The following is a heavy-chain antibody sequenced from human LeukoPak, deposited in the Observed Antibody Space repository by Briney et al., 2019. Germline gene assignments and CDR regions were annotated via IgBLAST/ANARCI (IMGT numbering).Heavy chain of an antibody. CDR2: IVVGSGNT. D-gene: IGHD4-11*01. J-gene: IGHJ4*02. CDR1: GFTFTNSA. V-gene: IGHV1-58*01. Sequence: SVKVSCKASGFTFTNSAVQWVRQARGQRLEWIGWIVVGSGNTNYAQKFQERVTITRDMSTSTAYMELSSLRSEDTAVYYCAADLPYSNYGPLDYWGQGTLVTVSS. CDR3: AADLPYSNYGPLDY.